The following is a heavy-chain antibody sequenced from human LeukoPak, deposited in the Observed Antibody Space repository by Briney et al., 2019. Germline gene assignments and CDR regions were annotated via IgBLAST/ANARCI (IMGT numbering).Heavy chain of an antibody. D-gene: IGHD3-10*01. CDR2: ISPSGGVT. CDR3: AKRGSAFSFDH. CDR1: GFTFSSYA. V-gene: IGHV3-23*01. Sequence: HSGGSLRLSCAASGFTFSSYAMSWVRQAPGKGLEWVSAISPSGGVTYYADSVKGRFTISRDNSKNTLYLQMNSLRAEDTAVYYCAKRGSAFSFDHWGQGTLVTVSS. J-gene: IGHJ4*02.